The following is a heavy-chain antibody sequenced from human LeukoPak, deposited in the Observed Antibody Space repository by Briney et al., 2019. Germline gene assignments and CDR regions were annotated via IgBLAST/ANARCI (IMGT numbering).Heavy chain of an antibody. CDR2: INPSGGST. D-gene: IGHD4-23*01. Sequence: ASVKVSCKASGYTFTSYHMHWVRQAPGQGLEWMGIINPSGGSTSYAQKFQGRVTMTRDMSTSTDYMELSSLRSEDTAVCYCARDNSVEDTAWWFDPWGQGTLVTVSS. V-gene: IGHV1-46*01. J-gene: IGHJ5*02. CDR1: GYTFTSYH. CDR3: ARDNSVEDTAWWFDP.